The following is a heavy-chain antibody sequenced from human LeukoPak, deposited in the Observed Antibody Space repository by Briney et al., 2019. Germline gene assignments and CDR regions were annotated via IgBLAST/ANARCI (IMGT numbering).Heavy chain of an antibody. CDR2: IWYDGSNK. J-gene: IGHJ4*02. CDR1: GFTFSSYG. V-gene: IGHV3-33*01. D-gene: IGHD3-22*01. Sequence: GRSLRLSCAASGFTFSSYGMHWVRQAPGKGLEWVAVIWYDGSNKYYADSVKGRFTISRDNSKNTLYLQMNSLRAEDTAVYYCASLNYYDSSGPQANWGQGTLVTVSS. CDR3: ASLNYYDSSGPQAN.